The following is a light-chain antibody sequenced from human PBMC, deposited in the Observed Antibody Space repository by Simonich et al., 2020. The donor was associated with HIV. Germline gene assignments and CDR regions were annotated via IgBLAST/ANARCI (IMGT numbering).Light chain of an antibody. CDR3: QAWDSTQGV. V-gene: IGLV3-1*01. CDR1: KLGDKY. J-gene: IGLJ3*02. CDR2: QNS. Sequence: SYELTQPPSVSVSPGQTASITCFGDKLGDKYACWYQQKPGQSPGLVIYQNSRRPSGIPERFSGSNSGNTATLTISGTQAMDEADYYCQAWDSTQGVFGGGTKLTVL.